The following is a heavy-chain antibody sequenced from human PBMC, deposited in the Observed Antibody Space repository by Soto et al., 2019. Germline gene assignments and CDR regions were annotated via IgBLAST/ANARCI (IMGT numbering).Heavy chain of an antibody. V-gene: IGHV1-18*01. CDR2: ISVYNGNK. Sequence: QVQLVQSGAEVKKPGASVKVSCKASGYTFSSYGISWVRQGPGQGLEWMGWISVYNGNKMYAQKFQGRVTMTTDTSTSTAYMDLRGLRSDDTAVYYCARDCSGGSCSTAYWGQGTLVTVSS. CDR3: ARDCSGGSCSTAY. D-gene: IGHD2-15*01. J-gene: IGHJ4*02. CDR1: GYTFSSYG.